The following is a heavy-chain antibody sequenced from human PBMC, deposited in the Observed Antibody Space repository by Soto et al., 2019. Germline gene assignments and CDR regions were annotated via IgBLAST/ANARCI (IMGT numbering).Heavy chain of an antibody. V-gene: IGHV4-34*01. D-gene: IGHD4-17*01. CDR2: INHSGST. CDR1: GGSFSGYY. J-gene: IGHJ4*02. Sequence: SETLSLTCAVYGGSFSGYYWSWIRQPPGKGLEWIGEINHSGSTNYNPSLKSRVTISVDTSKNQFSLKLSSVTAADTAVYFCARGNYGGNSVSDYWGQGTLVTVSS. CDR3: ARGNYGGNSVSDY.